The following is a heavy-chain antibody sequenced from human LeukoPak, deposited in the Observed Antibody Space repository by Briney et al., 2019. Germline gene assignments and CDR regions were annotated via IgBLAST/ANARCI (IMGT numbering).Heavy chain of an antibody. V-gene: IGHV3-23*01. D-gene: IGHD2-15*01. CDR2: ISGSGGRT. CDR3: AKDLLEGAYSSFDY. Sequence: GGSLRLSCAASGFTFSSYAMSWVRQAPGKGLEWVSAISGSGGRTYYADSVKGRFTISRDTSKNTLYLQMNSLRAEDTAVYYCAKDLLEGAYSSFDYWGQGTLVTVSS. J-gene: IGHJ4*02. CDR1: GFTFSSYA.